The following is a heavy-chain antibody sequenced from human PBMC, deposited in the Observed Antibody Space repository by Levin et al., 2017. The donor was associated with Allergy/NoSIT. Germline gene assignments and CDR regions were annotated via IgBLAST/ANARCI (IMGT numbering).Heavy chain of an antibody. D-gene: IGHD2-2*01. J-gene: IGHJ4*02. V-gene: IGHV3-74*01. CDR2: INSDGSNT. CDR3: ARGGWSSTSCLDN. Sequence: GGSLRLSCAASGFTFSNYWMHWVRQAPGKGLVWVSHINSDGSNTNYADSVKGRFTISRDKAKNTLYLQMNSLRDEDTAVYYCARGGWSSTSCLDNWGQGTLVTVSP. CDR1: GFTFSNYW.